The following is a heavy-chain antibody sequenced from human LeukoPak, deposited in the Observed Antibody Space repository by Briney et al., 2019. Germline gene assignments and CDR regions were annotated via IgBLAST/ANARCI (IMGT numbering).Heavy chain of an antibody. Sequence: GGSLRLSCAASGFAVSDNYMSWVRQSPGKGLECVSVIYSGDSTYHADSVKGRFTISRDNSKNTLYLQMNSLRAEDTAVYYCARARGNSEFDCWGQGTLVTVSS. V-gene: IGHV3-53*01. CDR1: GFAVSDNY. CDR2: IYSGDST. CDR3: ARARGNSEFDC. D-gene: IGHD4-23*01. J-gene: IGHJ4*02.